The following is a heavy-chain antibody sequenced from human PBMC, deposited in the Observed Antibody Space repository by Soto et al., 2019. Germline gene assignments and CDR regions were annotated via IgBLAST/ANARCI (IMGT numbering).Heavy chain of an antibody. CDR3: ARSFPRPLVATIIKKVGADYYYGMDV. J-gene: IGHJ6*02. D-gene: IGHD5-12*01. Sequence: SETLSLTCTVSGGSISSGGYYWSWIRQHPGKGLEWIGYIYYSGSTYYNPSLKSRVTISVDTSKNQFSLKLSSVTAADTAVYYCARSFPRPLVATIIKKVGADYYYGMDVWGQGTTVTVSS. CDR1: GGSISSGGYY. CDR2: IYYSGST. V-gene: IGHV4-31*03.